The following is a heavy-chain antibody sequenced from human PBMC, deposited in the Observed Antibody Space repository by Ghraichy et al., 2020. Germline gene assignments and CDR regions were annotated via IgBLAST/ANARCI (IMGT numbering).Heavy chain of an antibody. V-gene: IGHV4-39*01. D-gene: IGHD2-2*01. CDR1: GASTSSTTHC. J-gene: IGHJ4*02. CDR3: ARRPNYSSQDLYYFDY. CDR2: IYYNGST. Sequence: SETLSLTCTVSGASTSSTTHCRDWIRQSPGKGLEWIATIYYNGSTSYNASLKSRVTISLDTSKNQFSLRLSSVSATDTAIYYCARRPNYSSQDLYYFDYWGQGTLVTVSS.